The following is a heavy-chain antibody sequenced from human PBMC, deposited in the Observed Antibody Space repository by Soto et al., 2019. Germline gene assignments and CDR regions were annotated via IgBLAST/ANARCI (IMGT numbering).Heavy chain of an antibody. D-gene: IGHD3-16*01. CDR1: GVTFTSDS. CDR2: ISSHGRDI. V-gene: IGHV3-21*01. J-gene: IGHJ4*02. Sequence: GGALILSSDSSGVTFTSDSMTWVPPTPGKGLEWVSSISSHGRDIFYADSVKGRFTISRDNSKNTVHLDINSLRSEDTAAYYCARDGGSHGPSYFDSWGQGSLVTVSS. CDR3: ARDGGSHGPSYFDS.